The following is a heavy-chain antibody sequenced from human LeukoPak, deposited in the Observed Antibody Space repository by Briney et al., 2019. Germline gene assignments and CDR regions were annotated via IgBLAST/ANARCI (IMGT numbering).Heavy chain of an antibody. J-gene: IGHJ3*02. CDR2: ISSGSSYT. CDR3: ARGGKYNWNEGAFDI. CDR1: GLTYTDYY. Sequence: GGSLRLSCAASGLTYTDYYMNWIRHAPGKGLEWVSYISSGSSYTRYADSVKGRFTITRDNAKNSLFLQMNSLRDEDTALYYCARGGKYNWNEGAFDIWGQGTMVTVSS. V-gene: IGHV3-11*06. D-gene: IGHD1-1*01.